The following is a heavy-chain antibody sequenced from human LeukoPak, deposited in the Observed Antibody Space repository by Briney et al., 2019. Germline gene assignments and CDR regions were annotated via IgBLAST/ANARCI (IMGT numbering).Heavy chain of an antibody. D-gene: IGHD3-22*01. CDR3: ARGQQDSISGFDY. CDR1: GCSISSYY. J-gene: IGHJ4*02. Sequence: PSETLSLTCTVSGCSISSYYLSWIRQPPGKGLEWIGYIYYSGSTNYNPSLKSRVTISVDTSKNQFSLKLSSVTAADTGVYYCARGQQDSISGFDYWGQGTLVTVSS. V-gene: IGHV4-59*01. CDR2: IYYSGST.